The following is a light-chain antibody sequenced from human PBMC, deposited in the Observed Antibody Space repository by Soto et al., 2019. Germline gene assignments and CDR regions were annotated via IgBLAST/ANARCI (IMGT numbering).Light chain of an antibody. J-gene: IGKJ2*01. CDR1: QNIGSY. Sequence: DVQLTQSPSSVSASLGDRVTFTCRASQNIGSYLNWYQQLPGKPPKLLIYATSTLQGGVPLRFSGSGSGTDFTLTISGLQPEDFATYYCQQSFSTLFTFGQGTKLDIK. CDR3: QQSFSTLFT. V-gene: IGKV1-39*01. CDR2: ATS.